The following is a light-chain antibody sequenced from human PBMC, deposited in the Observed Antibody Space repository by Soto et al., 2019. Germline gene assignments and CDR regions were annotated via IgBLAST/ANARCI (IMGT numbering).Light chain of an antibody. CDR3: QQYYGLPPLT. CDR1: QNITNN. Sequence: DIQITQSPSSLSSSILDRFTITCQASQNITNNLSWYQQKPGKAPNLLIYHASKLAKGVTSRFSGSGSGTDFSFIITSLQREDLATYYCQQYYGLPPLTFGQGTRLEIK. J-gene: IGKJ5*01. V-gene: IGKV1-33*01. CDR2: HAS.